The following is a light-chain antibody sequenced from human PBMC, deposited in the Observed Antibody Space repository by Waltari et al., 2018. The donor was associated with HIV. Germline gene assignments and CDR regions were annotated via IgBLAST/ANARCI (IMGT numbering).Light chain of an antibody. CDR3: QQYNTYRT. CDR2: KAF. CDR1: RSINNW. V-gene: IGKV1-5*03. Sequence: DIQMTQSPSTLSASIGDRVTITCRASRSINNWLAWYQQKPGEAPKVLIYKAFTLERGVPSRFRGSGSGTEFTLTISSLQPEDFATYYCQQYNTYRTFGQGTKVE. J-gene: IGKJ1*01.